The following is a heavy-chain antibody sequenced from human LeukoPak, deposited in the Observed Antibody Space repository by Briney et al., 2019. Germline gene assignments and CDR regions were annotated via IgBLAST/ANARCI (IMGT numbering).Heavy chain of an antibody. CDR3: ARDVIAARNNWFDP. J-gene: IGHJ5*02. Sequence: ASVKVSCKASGYTFTGYYMHWVRQAPGQGLEWMGWINPNSGSTNYAQKFQGRVTMTRDTSISTAYMELSRLRSDDTAVYYCARDVIAARNNWFDPWGQGTLVTVSS. D-gene: IGHD6-6*01. CDR1: GYTFTGYY. V-gene: IGHV1-2*02. CDR2: INPNSGST.